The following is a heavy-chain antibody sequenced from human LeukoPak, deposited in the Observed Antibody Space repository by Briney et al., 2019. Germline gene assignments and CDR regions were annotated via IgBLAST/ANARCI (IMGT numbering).Heavy chain of an antibody. Sequence: SQTLSLTCAISGDSFSSKSVWNWIRQSPSRGLEWLGRIYYRSKWSNNYAVSVKSRITINPDTSKNQFSLQLSSVTAEDTAVYYWARGDQNFDYWGQGTLVTVSS. CDR2: IYYRSKWSN. CDR3: ARGDQNFDY. J-gene: IGHJ4*02. V-gene: IGHV6-1*01. CDR1: GDSFSSKSV.